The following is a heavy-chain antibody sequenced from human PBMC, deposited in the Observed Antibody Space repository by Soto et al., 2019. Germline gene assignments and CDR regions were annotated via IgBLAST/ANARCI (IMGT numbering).Heavy chain of an antibody. Sequence: PGGSLRLSCAASGFTFSSYAMSWVRQAPGKGLEWVSSISGSGGGTYYADSVKGRFTFSRDNSKNTLYLQMNSLRAEDTAVYYCAKFRLAKTKRSPPYYIGCWGRRALVTVAS. CDR2: ISGSGGGT. V-gene: IGHV3-23*01. CDR1: GFTFSSYA. CDR3: AKFRLAKTKRSPPYYIGC. D-gene: IGHD5-12*01. J-gene: IGHJ4*02.